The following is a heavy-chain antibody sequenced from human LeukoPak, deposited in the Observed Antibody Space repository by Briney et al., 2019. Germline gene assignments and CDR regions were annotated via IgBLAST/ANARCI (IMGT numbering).Heavy chain of an antibody. CDR1: GYTFTVYY. D-gene: IGHD2-21*01. CDR3: ARDSCCAGLPPDY. Sequence: ASVRVSCTPSGYTFTVYYMHWVRQAPGHRLEWMGWINPNSGGTNYGQKFQGRVTLTRDTSISAAYMELSRLRSDDTAVYYCARDSCCAGLPPDYWGQGTLVTVSS. J-gene: IGHJ4*02. V-gene: IGHV1-2*02. CDR2: INPNSGGT.